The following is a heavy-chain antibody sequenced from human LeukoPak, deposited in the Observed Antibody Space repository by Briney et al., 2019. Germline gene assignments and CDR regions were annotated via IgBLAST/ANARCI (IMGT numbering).Heavy chain of an antibody. D-gene: IGHD3-3*01. CDR2: IYTSGST. V-gene: IGHV4-4*07. J-gene: IGHJ3*02. CDR3: AREGGYYDFWSGRGAFDI. CDR1: GGSISSYY. Sequence: SETLSLTCTVPGGSISSYYWSWIRQPAGKGLEWIGRIYTSGSTNYNPSLKSRVTMPVDTSKNQFSLKLSSVTAADTAVYYCAREGGYYDFWSGRGAFDIWGQGIMVTVSS.